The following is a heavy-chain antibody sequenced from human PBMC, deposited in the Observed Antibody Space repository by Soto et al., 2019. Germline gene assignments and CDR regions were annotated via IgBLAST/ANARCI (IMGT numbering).Heavy chain of an antibody. V-gene: IGHV4-39*01. D-gene: IGHD7-27*01. J-gene: IGHJ4*02. CDR2: ISYSGTT. CDR3: ARRVANWGHFDY. Sequence: QLQLQESGPGLVRPSETLSLTCSVSGGSISSSNYYWDWIRQPPGKGLEWIGTISYSGTTYYNPSLKIRVTISVDTSKNQFSLRLSSVTAADTAVYYCARRVANWGHFDYWGQGTLVTVSS. CDR1: GGSISSSNYY.